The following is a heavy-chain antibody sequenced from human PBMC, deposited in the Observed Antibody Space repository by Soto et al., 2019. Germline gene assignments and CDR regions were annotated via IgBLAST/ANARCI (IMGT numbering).Heavy chain of an antibody. CDR3: VEEGGAGTGY. J-gene: IGHJ4*02. CDR1: GFAFSTYW. CDR2: INQDGRST. Sequence: GGSLRLSCGASGFAFSTYWMNWARQVPGKGLVWLARINQDGRSTAYADSVKGRFTISRDNAKNTAYLQMNNLRVDDTAVYYCVEEGGAGTGYWGRGTLVTVSS. D-gene: IGHD3-16*01. V-gene: IGHV3-74*01.